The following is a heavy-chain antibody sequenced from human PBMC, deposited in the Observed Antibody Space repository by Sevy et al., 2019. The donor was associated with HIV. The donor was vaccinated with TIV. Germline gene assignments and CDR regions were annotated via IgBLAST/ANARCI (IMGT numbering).Heavy chain of an antibody. CDR1: GFRFSSYE. J-gene: IGHJ4*02. CDR3: ARDLPPSATTVAHFDY. Sequence: GGSLRLSCAASGFRFSSYEMNWDRQAPGKGLEWVASISNSGTNIYYSDSVRGRFTISRDTAKNSLYLQMNSLRAEDTAVYYCARDLPPSATTVAHFDYWGQGTLVTVSS. D-gene: IGHD4-17*01. V-gene: IGHV3-48*03. CDR2: ISNSGTNI.